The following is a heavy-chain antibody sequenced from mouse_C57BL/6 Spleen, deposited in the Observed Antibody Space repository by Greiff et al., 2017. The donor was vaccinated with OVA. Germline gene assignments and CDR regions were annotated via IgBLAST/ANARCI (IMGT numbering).Heavy chain of an antibody. V-gene: IGHV1-15*01. CDR1: GYTFTDYE. CDR2: IDPETGGT. J-gene: IGHJ2*01. Sequence: QVQLQQSGAELVRPGASVTLSCKASGYTFTDYEMHWVKQTPVHGLEWIGAIDPETGGTAYNQKFKGKAILTADKSSSTAYMELRSLTSEDSAVYYCTRRFLLTGTFDYWGQGTTLTVSS. D-gene: IGHD4-1*01. CDR3: TRRFLLTGTFDY.